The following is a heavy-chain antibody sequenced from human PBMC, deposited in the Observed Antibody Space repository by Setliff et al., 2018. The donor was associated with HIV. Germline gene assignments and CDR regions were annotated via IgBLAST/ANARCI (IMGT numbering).Heavy chain of an antibody. CDR1: GGSFLGYY. Sequence: SETLSLTCAVYGGSFLGYYWSWLRQPPGKGLEWIGEINHSGSTNYNPSLKSRVTISVDTSMDQFSLKLNSVTAADSTVYYCAAASSWDTLRYYWGQGTLGGVSS. J-gene: IGHJ4*02. CDR2: INHSGST. V-gene: IGHV4-34*01. CDR3: AAASSWDTLRYY. D-gene: IGHD6-13*01.